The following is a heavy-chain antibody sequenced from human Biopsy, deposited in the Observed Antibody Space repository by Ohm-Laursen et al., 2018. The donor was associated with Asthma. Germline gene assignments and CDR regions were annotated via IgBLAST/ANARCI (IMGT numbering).Heavy chain of an antibody. CDR3: VRDGTDDAFDI. CDR2: ISKDASTQ. J-gene: IGHJ3*02. CDR1: GFSFSNFA. Sequence: SLRLSCSAFGFSFSNFAIHWVRQAPGRGLEWVGVISKDASTQDYADSVKGRFTMARDNSKNTLDLQMNSLREEDTAVYYCVRDGTDDAFDIWGQGTVVSVSS. V-gene: IGHV3-30*01. D-gene: IGHD1-1*01.